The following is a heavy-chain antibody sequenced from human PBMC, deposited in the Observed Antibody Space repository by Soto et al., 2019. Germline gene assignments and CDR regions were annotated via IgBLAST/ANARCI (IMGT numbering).Heavy chain of an antibody. J-gene: IGHJ4*02. CDR3: ARALSSRGLVVVAAATLHFDY. CDR1: GFTFTSYS. V-gene: IGHV1-18*04. D-gene: IGHD2-15*01. CDR2: ISAYNGNT. Sequence: GAPVKVSCKASGFTFTSYSMYWARQAPGQGLEWMGWISAYNGNTNYAQKLQGRVTMTTDTSTSTAYMELRSLRSDDTAVYYCARALSSRGLVVVAAATLHFDYWGQGTLVTVSS.